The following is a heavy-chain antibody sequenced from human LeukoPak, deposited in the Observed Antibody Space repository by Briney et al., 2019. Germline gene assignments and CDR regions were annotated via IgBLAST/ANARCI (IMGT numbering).Heavy chain of an antibody. Sequence: GGSLRLSCAASGFTFDDYAMHWVRQAQGKGLEWVSLISWDGSSTYYADSVKGRFTISRDNSKTSLYLQMNSLRTEDAALYYCAKGTVVVTGPLDYWGQGTLVTVSS. V-gene: IGHV3-43*01. CDR1: GFTFDDYA. CDR3: AKGTVVVTGPLDY. CDR2: ISWDGSST. D-gene: IGHD3-22*01. J-gene: IGHJ4*02.